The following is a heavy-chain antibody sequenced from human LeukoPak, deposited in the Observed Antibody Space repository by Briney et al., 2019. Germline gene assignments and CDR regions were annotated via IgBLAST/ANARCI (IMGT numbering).Heavy chain of an antibody. V-gene: IGHV3-21*01. D-gene: IGHD6-19*01. Sequence: GGSLRLSCAASGFTFSSYSMNWVRQAPGKGLEWVSSISSSSSYIYYADSVKGRFTISRDNAKNSLYLQMNSLRAEDTAVYYCTRDLRAYSSGWTSGYWGQGTLVTVSS. J-gene: IGHJ4*02. CDR1: GFTFSSYS. CDR3: TRDLRAYSSGWTSGY. CDR2: ISSSSSYI.